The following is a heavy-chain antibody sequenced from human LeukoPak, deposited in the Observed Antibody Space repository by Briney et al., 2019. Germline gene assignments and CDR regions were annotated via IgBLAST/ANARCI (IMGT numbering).Heavy chain of an antibody. Sequence: GGSLTLSCAASGFTFSIYWMSWVRQAPGKGLEWVASMKGDGSVKHFLDSVEGRFTISRGNAKNSLYLQMNSLRAEDTAVYYCARWDAYCSGGRCYSGDFAFDIWGQGTMVTVSS. CDR1: GFTFSIYW. V-gene: IGHV3-7*01. J-gene: IGHJ3*02. D-gene: IGHD2-15*01. CDR2: MKGDGSVK. CDR3: ARWDAYCSGGRCYSGDFAFDI.